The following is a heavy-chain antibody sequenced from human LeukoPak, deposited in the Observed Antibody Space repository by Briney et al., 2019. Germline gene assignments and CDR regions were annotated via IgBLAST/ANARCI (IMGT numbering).Heavy chain of an antibody. CDR2: INHSGST. CDR3: ARSFNVVVAAWGY. D-gene: IGHD2-15*01. V-gene: IGHV4-34*01. Sequence: SETLSLTCAVYGGSFSGYYWSWIRQPPGKVLEWIGEINHSGSTNYNPSLKSRVTISVDTSKNQFSLKLSSVTAADTAVYYCARSFNVVVAAWGYWGQGTLVTVSS. CDR1: GGSFSGYY. J-gene: IGHJ4*02.